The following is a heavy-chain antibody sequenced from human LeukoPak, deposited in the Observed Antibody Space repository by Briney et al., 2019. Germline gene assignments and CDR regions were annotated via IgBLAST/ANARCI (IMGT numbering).Heavy chain of an antibody. CDR3: ARNQWWFGELAAFDI. Sequence: ASVKVSCKASGYTFTSYGISWVRQAPGQGLEWMGWISAYNGNTNYAQKPQGRVTMTTDTSTSTAYMELRSLRSDVTAVYYCARNQWWFGELAAFDIWGQGTMVTVSS. J-gene: IGHJ3*02. V-gene: IGHV1-18*01. CDR2: ISAYNGNT. CDR1: GYTFTSYG. D-gene: IGHD3-10*01.